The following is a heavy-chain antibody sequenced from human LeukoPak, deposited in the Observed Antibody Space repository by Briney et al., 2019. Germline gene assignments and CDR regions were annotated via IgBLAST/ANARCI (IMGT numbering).Heavy chain of an antibody. CDR3: ARGDRVAGPFDY. CDR1: GYTFTIYY. CDR2: INSSGGRT. V-gene: IGHV1-46*01. Sequence: ASVKVSCKASGYTFTIYYMHWVRQAPGQGLEWMGIINSSGGRTSYAQKFQGRVTMTRDTSTSTVYMELSSLRSDDTAVYYCARGDRVAGPFDYWGQGTLVTVSS. D-gene: IGHD6-19*01. J-gene: IGHJ4*02.